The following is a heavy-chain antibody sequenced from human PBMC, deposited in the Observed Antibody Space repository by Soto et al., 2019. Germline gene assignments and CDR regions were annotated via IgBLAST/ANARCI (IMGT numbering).Heavy chain of an antibody. CDR3: AIPSERRLDDAFDI. J-gene: IGHJ3*02. CDR1: GYTFTSYG. V-gene: IGHV1-18*04. D-gene: IGHD1-1*01. Sequence: ASVKVSCKASGYTFTSYGISWVRQAPGQGLEWMGWISAYNENTNYAQKLQGRVTMTTDTSTSTAYMELRSLRSDDTAVYYYAIPSERRLDDAFDIWGQGAMVTVSS. CDR2: ISAYNENT.